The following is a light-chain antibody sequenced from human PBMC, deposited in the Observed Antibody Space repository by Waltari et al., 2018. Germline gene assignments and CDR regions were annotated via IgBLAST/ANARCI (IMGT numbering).Light chain of an antibody. CDR3: QHRNTGLT. CDR2: DAS. V-gene: IGKV3-11*01. J-gene: IGKJ4*01. CDR1: QSIGSY. Sequence: EIVLTQSPVTLSLSPGDTATLSCRASQSIGSYLAWYQRKPGQAPRLLIYDASNRAAGIPPRFSGCGSGTDFTLTISGLEPEDFAVYYCQHRNTGLTFGGGTKVEIE.